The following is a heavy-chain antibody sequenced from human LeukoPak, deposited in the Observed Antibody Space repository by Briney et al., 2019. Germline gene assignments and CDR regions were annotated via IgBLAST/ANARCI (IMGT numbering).Heavy chain of an antibody. CDR1: GGSISSYY. Sequence: SETLSLTCTVSGGSISSYYWSWIRQPPGKGLEWIGYIYYDGSTSYNPSLKSRVTISVDTSTNQFSLKLSSVTAADTAVYYCARVTSSPDYYDTSGYYYVFDYWGQGTLVTVSS. V-gene: IGHV4-59*01. CDR2: IYYDGST. J-gene: IGHJ4*02. CDR3: ARVTSSPDYYDTSGYYYVFDY. D-gene: IGHD3-22*01.